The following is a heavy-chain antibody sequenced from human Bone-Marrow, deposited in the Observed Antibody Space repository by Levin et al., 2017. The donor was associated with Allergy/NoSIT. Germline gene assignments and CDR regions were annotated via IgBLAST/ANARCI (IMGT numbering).Heavy chain of an antibody. V-gene: IGHV3-23*01. CDR1: GFTFSSYA. J-gene: IGHJ4*02. Sequence: HPGESLKISCAASGFTFSSYAMSWVRQAPGKGLEWVSAISGSGGSTYYADSVKGRFTISRDNSKNTLYLQMNSLRAEDTAVYYCAKDLRYNLFDYWGQGTLVTVSS. D-gene: IGHD1-1*01. CDR3: AKDLRYNLFDY. CDR2: ISGSGGST.